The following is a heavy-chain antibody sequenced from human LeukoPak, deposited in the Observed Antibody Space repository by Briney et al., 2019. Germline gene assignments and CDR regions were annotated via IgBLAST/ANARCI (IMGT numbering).Heavy chain of an antibody. Sequence: ASVKVSCKASGYTFTCYYMHWVRQAPGQGLEWMGWINPNSGGTNYAQKFQGRVTMTRDTSISTAYMELSRLRSDDTAVYYCARVGDGYNYSDYWGQGTLVTVSS. CDR2: INPNSGGT. CDR1: GYTFTCYY. J-gene: IGHJ4*02. D-gene: IGHD5-24*01. V-gene: IGHV1-2*02. CDR3: ARVGDGYNYSDY.